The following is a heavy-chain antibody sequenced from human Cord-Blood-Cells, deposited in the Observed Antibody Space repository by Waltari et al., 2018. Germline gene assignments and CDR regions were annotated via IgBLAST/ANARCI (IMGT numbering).Heavy chain of an antibody. J-gene: IGHJ4*02. CDR2: MNPNSGNT. Sequence: QVQLVQSGAEVKKPGASVKVSCTDSGYTFTRYDINWVRQATGHGLEWMGWMNPNSGNTGYAQKFQGRVTMTRNTSISTAYMELSSLRSEDTAVYYCARVPTGEDPFDYWGQGTLVTVSS. V-gene: IGHV1-8*01. D-gene: IGHD7-27*01. CDR1: GYTFTRYD. CDR3: ARVPTGEDPFDY.